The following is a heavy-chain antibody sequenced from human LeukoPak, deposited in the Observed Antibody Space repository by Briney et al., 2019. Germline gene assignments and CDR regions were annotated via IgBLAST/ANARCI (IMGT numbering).Heavy chain of an antibody. Sequence: GGSLRLSCAASGFTFSSYAMSWVRQAPGKGLGWVSAISGSGGSTYYADSVKGRFTISRDNSKNTLYLQMNSLRAEDTAVYYCAKAPDYYDIIDYWGQGTLVTVSS. CDR3: AKAPDYYDIIDY. D-gene: IGHD3-22*01. CDR1: GFTFSSYA. V-gene: IGHV3-23*01. J-gene: IGHJ4*02. CDR2: ISGSGGST.